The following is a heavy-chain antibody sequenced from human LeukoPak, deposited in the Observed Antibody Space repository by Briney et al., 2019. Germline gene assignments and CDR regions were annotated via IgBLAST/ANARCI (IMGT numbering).Heavy chain of an antibody. V-gene: IGHV3-9*01. CDR3: ARGLMGIAYRGAFYY. CDR2: ISWNSGSI. D-gene: IGHD6-13*01. J-gene: IGHJ4*02. Sequence: GGSLRLSCAASGFTFDDYAMHWVRQAPGKGLEWVSGISWNSGSIGYADSVKGRFTISRDNAKNSLYLQMNSLRAEDTAVYYCARGLMGIAYRGAFYYWGQGTLVTVSS. CDR1: GFTFDDYA.